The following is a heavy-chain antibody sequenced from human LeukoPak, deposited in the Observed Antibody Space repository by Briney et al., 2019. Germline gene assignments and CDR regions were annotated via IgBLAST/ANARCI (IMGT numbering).Heavy chain of an antibody. V-gene: IGHV4-39*01. CDR2: IYSGGTT. J-gene: IGHJ4*02. Sequence: SETLSLTCAVSGGSISSDSYYWGWIRQPPGKGPAWIGSIYSGGTTYYNPSLKSRVTISVDTSKNQFSLKLTSVTAADAAAYYCARHSRNCSGGYCYLYYWGQGTLVTVSS. CDR1: GGSISSDSYY. CDR3: ARHSRNCSGGYCYLYY. D-gene: IGHD2-15*01.